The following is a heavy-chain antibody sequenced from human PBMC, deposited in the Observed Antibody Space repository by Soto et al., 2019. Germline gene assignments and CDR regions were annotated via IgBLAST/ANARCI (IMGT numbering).Heavy chain of an antibody. Sequence: SETLSLTCAVYGGSFSGYYWSWIRQPPGKGLEWIGEINHSGSTNYNPSLKSRVTISVDTSKNQFSLKLSSVTAADTAVYYCARGFGSVIVVASNWFDPWGQGTLVTVSS. CDR3: ARGFGSVIVVASNWFDP. CDR2: INHSGST. CDR1: GGSFSGYY. V-gene: IGHV4-34*01. J-gene: IGHJ5*02. D-gene: IGHD3-22*01.